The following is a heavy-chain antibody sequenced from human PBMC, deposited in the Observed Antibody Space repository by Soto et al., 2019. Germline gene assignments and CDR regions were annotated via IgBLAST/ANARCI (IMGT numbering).Heavy chain of an antibody. CDR1: GCSISSYY. CDR3: ARQRDGYAIDY. Sequence: SETLSLTCTFSGCSISSYYWSWIRQPPGKGLEWIGYIYYSGSTNYNPSLKSRVTISVDTSKNQFSLKLSSVTAADTAVYYCARQRDGYAIDYWGQGTLVTVSS. CDR2: IYYSGST. J-gene: IGHJ4*02. D-gene: IGHD5-12*01. V-gene: IGHV4-59*08.